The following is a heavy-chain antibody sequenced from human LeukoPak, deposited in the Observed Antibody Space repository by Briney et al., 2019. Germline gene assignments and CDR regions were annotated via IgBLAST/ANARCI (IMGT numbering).Heavy chain of an antibody. J-gene: IGHJ4*02. Sequence: GESLKISCKGSGYSFTSYWIGWVRQMPGKGLEWLGIIYPGDSDTRYSPSFQGQVTISADKSISTAYLQWSSLKASDTAMYYCAINYYDSSGHYSGVYWGQGTLVTVSS. CDR3: AINYYDSSGHYSGVY. CDR2: IYPGDSDT. V-gene: IGHV5-51*01. CDR1: GYSFTSYW. D-gene: IGHD3-22*01.